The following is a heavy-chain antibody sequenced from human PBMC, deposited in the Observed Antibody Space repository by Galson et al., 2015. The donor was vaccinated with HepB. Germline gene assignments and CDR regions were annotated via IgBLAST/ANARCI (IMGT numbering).Heavy chain of an antibody. V-gene: IGHV6-1*01. D-gene: IGHD6-13*01. CDR2: TYYRSKWYN. CDR1: GDSVSSNSAA. CDR3: ARDGVIAVVGTFYYYYYMDV. J-gene: IGHJ6*03. Sequence: CAISGDSVSSNSAAWNWIRQSPSRGLEWLGRTYYRSKWYNAYAVSVKSRITTNPDTSKNQFSLQLNSVTPEDTAVYYCARDGVIAVVGTFYYYYYMDVWGKGTTVTVSS.